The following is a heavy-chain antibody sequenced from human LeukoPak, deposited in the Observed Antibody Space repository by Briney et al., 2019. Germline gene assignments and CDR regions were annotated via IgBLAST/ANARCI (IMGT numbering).Heavy chain of an antibody. V-gene: IGHV1-69*05. Sequence: SVKVSCKASGGTFSSYAISWVRQAPGQGLEWMGGIIPIFGTANYAQKFQGRVTITTDESTSTAYMELSSLRSEDTAVYYCARLYSSGWYGTNWFDPWGQGTLATVSS. CDR2: IIPIFGTA. D-gene: IGHD6-19*01. CDR1: GGTFSSYA. CDR3: ARLYSSGWYGTNWFDP. J-gene: IGHJ5*02.